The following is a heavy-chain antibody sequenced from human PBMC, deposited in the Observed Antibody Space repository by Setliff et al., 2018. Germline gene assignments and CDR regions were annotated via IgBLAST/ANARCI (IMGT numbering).Heavy chain of an antibody. V-gene: IGHV4-59*11. Sequence: SETLSLTCTVSGGSISTHYWSWIRQPPGKGLEWVGYMYHSEITTYHPSLKSRVTISVDTSKNQFSLNLTSVTAADTAVYYCAIGLAVNRFDPWGQGTLVTVSP. D-gene: IGHD4-17*01. J-gene: IGHJ5*02. CDR1: GGSISTHY. CDR2: MYHSEIT. CDR3: AIGLAVNRFDP.